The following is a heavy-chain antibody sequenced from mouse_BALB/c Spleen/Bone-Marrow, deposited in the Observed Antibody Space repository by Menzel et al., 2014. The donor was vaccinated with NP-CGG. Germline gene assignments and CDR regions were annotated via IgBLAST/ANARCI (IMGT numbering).Heavy chain of an antibody. CDR2: ISYDGSN. CDR1: GFSITSDYY. V-gene: IGHV3-6*02. Sequence: EVKLMESGPGLVKPSQPLSLTCSVTGFSITSDYYWNWIRQFPGNKLEWMGYISYDGSNHDNPSLKNRISITRDTSKNEFFLIVNSVTSEDTCTYYCARGGWGWRYGAMDYGGQETSDTVST. D-gene: IGHD3-3*01. J-gene: IGHJ4*01. CDR3: ARGGWGWRYGAMDY.